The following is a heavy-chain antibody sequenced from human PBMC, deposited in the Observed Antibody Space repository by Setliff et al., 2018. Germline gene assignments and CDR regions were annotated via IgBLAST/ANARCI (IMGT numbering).Heavy chain of an antibody. J-gene: IGHJ4*02. V-gene: IGHV3-7*01. CDR1: GGSFSGYY. CDR3: ARDGGEY. Sequence: ETLSLTCAVYGGSFSGYYWSWVRQAPGKGLEWVANIKQDGSEKYYVDSVKGRFTISRDKAKNSLYLQMNSLRAEDTAVYYCARDGGEYWGQGALVTVSS. CDR2: IKQDGSEK. D-gene: IGHD3-16*01.